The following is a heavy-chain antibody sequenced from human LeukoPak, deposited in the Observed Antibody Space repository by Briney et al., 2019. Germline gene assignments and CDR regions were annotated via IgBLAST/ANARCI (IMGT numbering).Heavy chain of an antibody. CDR2: INSDGSST. Sequence: SGGSLRLSCAASGFTVSSNYMSWVRQAPGKGLVWVSHINSDGSSTSYADSVKGRFTISRDNAKNTLYLQMNSLRAEDTAVYYCARAGWGSDVDYWGQGTLVTVSS. J-gene: IGHJ4*02. CDR1: GFTVSSNY. D-gene: IGHD3-16*01. V-gene: IGHV3-74*01. CDR3: ARAGWGSDVDY.